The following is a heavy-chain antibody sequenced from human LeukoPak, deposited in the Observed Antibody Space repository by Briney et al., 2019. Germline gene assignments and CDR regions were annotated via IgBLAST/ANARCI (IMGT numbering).Heavy chain of an antibody. V-gene: IGHV3-15*01. D-gene: IGHD3-22*01. Sequence: PGGSLRLSCAAAGFTFSNAWMSWVRQAHENGLEWAGCIKSKTDGGTTDYAAPVKGRFSISRDDSKNTLYLQMNSLKTEDTAVYCCTTESASGLGYWGQGTLVTVSS. CDR1: GFTFSNAW. J-gene: IGHJ4*02. CDR3: TTESASGLGY. CDR2: IKSKTDGGTT.